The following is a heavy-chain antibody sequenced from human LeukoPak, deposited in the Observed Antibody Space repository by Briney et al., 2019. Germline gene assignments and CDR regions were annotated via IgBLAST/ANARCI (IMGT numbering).Heavy chain of an antibody. V-gene: IGHV4-39*07. CDR1: GGSISNSNYY. D-gene: IGHD3-10*01. Sequence: SETLSLTCTVSGGSISNSNYYWAWIRQPPGKGLEWIGSISYSGTTYYNPSLKSRVTISEDTSKNQFSLKLSSVTAADTAVYYCASDLSSSLFDYWGQGTLVTVSS. CDR3: ASDLSSSLFDY. J-gene: IGHJ4*02. CDR2: ISYSGTT.